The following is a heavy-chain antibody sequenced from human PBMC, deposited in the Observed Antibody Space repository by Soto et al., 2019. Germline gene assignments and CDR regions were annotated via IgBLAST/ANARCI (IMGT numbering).Heavy chain of an antibody. V-gene: IGHV4-31*03. J-gene: IGHJ5*02. CDR3: ARGGGSYTFWFDP. CDR1: GGSISSGGYY. D-gene: IGHD1-26*01. CDR2: IYYSGST. Sequence: KPSETLSLTCTVSGGSISSGGYYWSWIRQHPGKGLEWIGYIYYSGSTYYNPSLKSRVTISVDTSKNQFSLKLSSVTAADTAVYYCARGGGSYTFWFDPWGQGTLVTVSS.